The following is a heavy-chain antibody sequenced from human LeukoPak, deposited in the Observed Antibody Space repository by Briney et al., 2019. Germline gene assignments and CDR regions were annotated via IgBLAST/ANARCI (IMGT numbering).Heavy chain of an antibody. J-gene: IGHJ3*02. CDR2: IKSKTDGGTT. V-gene: IGHV3-15*01. CDR3: SWEYNDAFHT. Sequence: GGSLRLSCTASGFTVNNAWMSWVRQAPGKGLEWVGRIKSKTDGGTTDYAAPVKGRFTISRDDSKNTLYLQMNSLKIEDTAVYYCSWEYNDAFHTWGQGTMVTVSS. D-gene: IGHD1-1*01. CDR1: GFTVNNAW.